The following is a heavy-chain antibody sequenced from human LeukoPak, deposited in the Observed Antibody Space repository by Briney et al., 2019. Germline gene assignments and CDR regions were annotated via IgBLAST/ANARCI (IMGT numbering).Heavy chain of an antibody. D-gene: IGHD5-18*01. V-gene: IGHV4-59*01. CDR1: GGSMSSYY. Sequence: SETLSLTCTVSGGSMSSYYWNWVRQPPGKGPEYIGHIYYSGSTNYNSSLKSRLTISVDTSKNQFSLKLSSVTAADTAVYYCARGVDTSIRYYFDYWGQGTLVTVSS. J-gene: IGHJ4*02. CDR3: ARGVDTSIRYYFDY. CDR2: IYYSGST.